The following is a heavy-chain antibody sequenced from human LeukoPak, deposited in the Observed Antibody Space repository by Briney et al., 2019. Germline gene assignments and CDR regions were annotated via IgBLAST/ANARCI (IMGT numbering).Heavy chain of an antibody. V-gene: IGHV3-30*18. J-gene: IGHJ6*02. Sequence: GGSLRLSCAASGFTFSSYGMHWVRQAPGKGLEWVAVISYDGSNKYYADSVEGRFTISRDNSKNTLYLQTNSLRAEDTAVYYCAKATDYYGMDVWGQGTTVTVSS. CDR1: GFTFSSYG. D-gene: IGHD5-24*01. CDR3: AKATDYYGMDV. CDR2: ISYDGSNK.